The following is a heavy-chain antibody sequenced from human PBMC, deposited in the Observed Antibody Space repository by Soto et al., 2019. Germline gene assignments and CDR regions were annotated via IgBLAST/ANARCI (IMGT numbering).Heavy chain of an antibody. CDR1: GYSFTSYW. J-gene: IGHJ6*02. Sequence: GESLKISCKGSGYSFTSYWIGWVRQMPGKGLEWMGIIYPGDSDTRYSPSFQGQVTISADKSISTAYLQWSSLKASDTAMYYCARQDCSSTSCSTHYYYGIDVWGQGTTVTVSS. V-gene: IGHV5-51*01. D-gene: IGHD2-2*01. CDR3: ARQDCSSTSCSTHYYYGIDV. CDR2: IYPGDSDT.